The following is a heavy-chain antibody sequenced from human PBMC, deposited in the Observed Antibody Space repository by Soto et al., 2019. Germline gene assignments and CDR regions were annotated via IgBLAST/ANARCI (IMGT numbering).Heavy chain of an antibody. Sequence: PGESLKISCKGSGYSFTSYWIGWVRQMPGKGLEWMGIIYPGDSDTRYSPSFQGQVTISADKSISTAYLQWNSLKASDTAMYYCARPRSSSRNYYGMAVWGQGTTVTVSS. D-gene: IGHD6-13*01. CDR2: IYPGDSDT. J-gene: IGHJ6*02. CDR3: ARPRSSSRNYYGMAV. CDR1: GYSFTSYW. V-gene: IGHV5-51*01.